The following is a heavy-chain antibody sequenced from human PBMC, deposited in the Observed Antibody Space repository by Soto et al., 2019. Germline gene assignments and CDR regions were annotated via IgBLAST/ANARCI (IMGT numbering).Heavy chain of an antibody. CDR2: IIAIFGTA. Sequence: SVKVSCKASGGTFSSYSISWVRQAPGQGLEWMGGIIAIFGTANYSQKLQGRVTITADESTSTAYMELSSLRSEDTAVYYCASGEFGITMKVVVRGEPRAIKRWAFDIWGQGTMVTVSS. CDR1: GGTFSSYS. J-gene: IGHJ3*02. D-gene: IGHD3-22*01. CDR3: ASGEFGITMKVVVRGEPRAIKRWAFDI. V-gene: IGHV1-69*13.